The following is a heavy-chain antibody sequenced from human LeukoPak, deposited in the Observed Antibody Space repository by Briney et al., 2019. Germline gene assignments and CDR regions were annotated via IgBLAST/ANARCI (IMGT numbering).Heavy chain of an antibody. CDR2: IVVGSGNT. J-gene: IGHJ4*02. CDR3: AALHVGTEIDY. Sequence: SVKVSCKASGSTFTSSAMQWVRQARGQRLEWIGWIVVGSGNTNYAQKFQERVTITRDMSTSTAYMELSSLRSEDTAVYYCAALHVGTEIDYWGQGTLVTVSS. V-gene: IGHV1-58*02. D-gene: IGHD1-1*01. CDR1: GSTFTSSA.